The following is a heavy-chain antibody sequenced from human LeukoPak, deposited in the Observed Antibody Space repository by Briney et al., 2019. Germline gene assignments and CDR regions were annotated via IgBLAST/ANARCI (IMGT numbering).Heavy chain of an antibody. J-gene: IGHJ6*02. CDR3: ARGPPHFPYYDYVWGSSNNYYGMDV. CDR2: MNPNSGNT. Sequence: ASVKVSCKASGYTFTSYDINWVRQATGQGLEWMGWMNPNSGNTGYAQKFQGRVTMTRNTSISTAYMELSSLRSEDTAVYYCARGPPHFPYYDYVWGSSNNYYGMDVWGQGTTVTVSS. V-gene: IGHV1-8*01. D-gene: IGHD3-16*01. CDR1: GYTFTSYD.